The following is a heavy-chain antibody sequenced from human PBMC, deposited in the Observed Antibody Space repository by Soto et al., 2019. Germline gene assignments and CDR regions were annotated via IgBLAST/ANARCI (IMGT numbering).Heavy chain of an antibody. CDR1: VYSFTSYW. V-gene: IGHV5-51*01. CDR2: IYPGDSDT. Sequence: GESLKSSCKGSVYSFTSYWIGWVRQMAGKGLEWMGIIYPGDSDTRYSPSFQGQVTISADKSISTAYLQWSSLKASDTAMYYCARIGTAAVAGPFDYWGQGTLVTVSS. CDR3: ARIGTAAVAGPFDY. D-gene: IGHD6-19*01. J-gene: IGHJ4*02.